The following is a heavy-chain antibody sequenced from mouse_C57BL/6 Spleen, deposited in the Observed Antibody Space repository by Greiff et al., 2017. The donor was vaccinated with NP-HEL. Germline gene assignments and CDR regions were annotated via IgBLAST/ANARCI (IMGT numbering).Heavy chain of an antibody. CDR2: IDPSDSYT. Sequence: VQLQQPGAELVMPGASVKLSCKASGYTFTSYWMHWVKQRPGQGLEWIGEIDPSDSYTNYNQKFKGKSTLTVDKSSSTAYMQLSSLTSEDSAVYYCARSVTTLVSYAMDYWGQGTSVTVSS. CDR1: GYTFTSYW. V-gene: IGHV1-69*01. CDR3: ARSVTTLVSYAMDY. J-gene: IGHJ4*01. D-gene: IGHD2-5*01.